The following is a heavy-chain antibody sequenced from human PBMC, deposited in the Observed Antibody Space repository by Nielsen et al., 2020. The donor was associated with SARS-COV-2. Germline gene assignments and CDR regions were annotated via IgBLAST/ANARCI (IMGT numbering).Heavy chain of an antibody. J-gene: IGHJ4*02. CDR3: VRGQTGALYY. D-gene: IGHD1-1*01. Sequence: SETLSLTCTVSGGSLTNYYWTWIRQTPGKGLEWIGYIYYSGSTNYNPSLKSRVTISLDTSKNQFSLELRSLTAADTAVYYCVRGQTGALYYWGQGSLVTVSS. V-gene: IGHV4-59*12. CDR2: IYYSGST. CDR1: GGSLTNYY.